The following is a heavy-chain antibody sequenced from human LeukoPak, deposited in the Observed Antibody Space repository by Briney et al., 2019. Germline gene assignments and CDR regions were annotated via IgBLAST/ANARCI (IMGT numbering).Heavy chain of an antibody. J-gene: IGHJ4*02. D-gene: IGHD6-19*01. CDR2: IYPGDSDT. V-gene: IGHV5-51*01. CDR1: GYRFNTYW. Sequence: GESLKISCKGSGYRFNTYWIAWVRQKPGRGLEWMGIIYPGDSDTRYSSAFKGQITISADKSISTAHLQWSSLKASDTAMYYCARVFSSAVAGLTSFEYWGQGTLVTVSS. CDR3: ARVFSSAVAGLTSFEY.